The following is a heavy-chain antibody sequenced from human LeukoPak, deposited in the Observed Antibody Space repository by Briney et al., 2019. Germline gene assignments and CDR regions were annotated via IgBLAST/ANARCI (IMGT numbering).Heavy chain of an antibody. J-gene: IGHJ3*02. CDR1: GGSFSGYY. Sequence: SETLSLTCAVYGGSFSGYYWSWIRQPAGKGLEWIGRISSSGSTNYNPSLKSRVTISVDTSKNQFSLRLSSVTAADTAVYFCARGPYSYDSSGAFDIWGQGTMVTVSS. V-gene: IGHV4-59*10. CDR2: ISSSGST. CDR3: ARGPYSYDSSGAFDI. D-gene: IGHD3-22*01.